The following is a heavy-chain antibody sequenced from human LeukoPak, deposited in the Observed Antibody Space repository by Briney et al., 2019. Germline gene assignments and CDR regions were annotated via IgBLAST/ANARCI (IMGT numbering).Heavy chain of an antibody. V-gene: IGHV3-23*01. CDR3: AKTPTTSTPQDAFDI. D-gene: IGHD2-15*01. Sequence: GGSLRLSCAASGFTFSTYAMSWVRQAPGKGLEWVSAISGSGDSTYYGDSVKGRFTISRDNSKNTPYLQMNSLRAEDTAVYYCAKTPTTSTPQDAFDIWGQGTMVTVSS. CDR2: ISGSGDST. CDR1: GFTFSTYA. J-gene: IGHJ3*02.